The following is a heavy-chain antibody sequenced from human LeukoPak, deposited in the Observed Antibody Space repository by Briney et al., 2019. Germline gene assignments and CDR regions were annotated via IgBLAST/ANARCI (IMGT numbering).Heavy chain of an antibody. J-gene: IGHJ4*02. CDR3: ARDPSAVTTRHLDY. Sequence: ASVQVSCKASGYTFTDYYMHWVRQAPGQGLEWMGWINPDSGDTNYAQTFQSRVTVTRDTSIKTVYLELSRLRSDDTAVYYCARDPSAVTTRHLDYWGQGTQVTVSS. V-gene: IGHV1-2*02. CDR1: GYTFTDYY. CDR2: INPDSGDT. D-gene: IGHD4-17*01.